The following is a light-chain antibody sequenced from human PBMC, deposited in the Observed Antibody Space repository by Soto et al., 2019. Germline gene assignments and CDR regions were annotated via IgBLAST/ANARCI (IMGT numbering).Light chain of an antibody. CDR1: QGISNY. Sequence: DIQMTQSPSSLSASVGDRVTITCRASQGISNYLAWYQQKPGKVPKLLIYAASTLQSGVPSRFSGSGSGTDCSVNISRLQTEHVEIYDCQKYNSAPLTIDGGSKV. V-gene: IGKV1-27*01. CDR2: AAS. CDR3: QKYNSAPLT. J-gene: IGKJ4*01.